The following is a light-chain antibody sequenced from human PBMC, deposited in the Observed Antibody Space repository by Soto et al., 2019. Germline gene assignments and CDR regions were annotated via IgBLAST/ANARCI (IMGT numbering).Light chain of an antibody. CDR1: QSVSSN. CDR3: QPYNNWPPWT. Sequence: EIGVTQSPATLSVPPGERATLSWRASQSVSSNLAWYQQKPGQSPRLLVYGASTRATGIPARFSGSGSATELTLTISSLQSEDFAVSYCQPYNNWPPWTFAQGTKLDI. V-gene: IGKV3-15*01. J-gene: IGKJ1*01. CDR2: GAS.